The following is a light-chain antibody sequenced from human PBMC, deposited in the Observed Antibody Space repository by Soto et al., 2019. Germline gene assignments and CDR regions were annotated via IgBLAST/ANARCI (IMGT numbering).Light chain of an antibody. CDR2: GAS. J-gene: IGKJ4*01. CDR1: QSVSSTY. CDR3: QQRSVWPT. V-gene: IGKV3D-20*02. Sequence: EIVLTQSPGTLSLSPGERATLSCRASQSVSSTYLAWYQQKPGQAPRLLIYGASSRATGIPDRFSGSGSGTDFTLTISRLEPEDFAVYYCQQRSVWPTFGGGTKVEIK.